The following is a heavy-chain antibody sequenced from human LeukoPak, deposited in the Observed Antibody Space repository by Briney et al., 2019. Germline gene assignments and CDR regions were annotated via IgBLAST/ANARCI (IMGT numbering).Heavy chain of an antibody. J-gene: IGHJ4*02. Sequence: GESLKISCKGSGYSFTSYWIGWVRQMPGKGLEWMGIIYPGDSDTRYSPSFQGQVTISADKSISTAYLQWSSLKASDTAMYYCARPVTGGRQQQLVGVDYWGQGTLVTVSS. CDR1: GYSFTSYW. V-gene: IGHV5-51*01. CDR2: IYPGDSDT. D-gene: IGHD6-13*01. CDR3: ARPVTGGRQQQLVGVDY.